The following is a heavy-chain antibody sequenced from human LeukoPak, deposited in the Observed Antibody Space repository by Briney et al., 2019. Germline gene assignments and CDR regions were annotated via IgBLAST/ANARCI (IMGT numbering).Heavy chain of an antibody. D-gene: IGHD3-3*01. CDR2: ISGSGGST. CDR3: ARCPSYYDFWSGYSYYFDY. CDR1: GFTFSSYA. J-gene: IGHJ4*02. V-gene: IGHV3-23*01. Sequence: GGSLRLSCAASGFTFSSYAMSWVRQAPGKGLEWVSAISGSGGSTYYADSVKGRFTISRDNSKSTLYLQMNSLRSDDTAVYYCARCPSYYDFWSGYSYYFDYWGQGTLVTVSS.